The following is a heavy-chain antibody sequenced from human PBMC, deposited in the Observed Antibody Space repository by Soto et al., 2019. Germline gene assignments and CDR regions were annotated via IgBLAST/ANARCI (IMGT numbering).Heavy chain of an antibody. V-gene: IGHV4-59*01. D-gene: IGHD3-22*01. J-gene: IGHJ5*02. CDR2: IYYSGST. CDR1: GGSISSYY. CDR3: ARDSGKDYYDRWFDT. Sequence: LSLTCTVSGGSISSYYWSWIRQPPGKGLEWIGYIYYSGSTNYNPSLKSRVTISVDTSKNQFSLKLSSVTAADTAVYYCARDSGKDYYDRWFDTWGQGTLVTVSS.